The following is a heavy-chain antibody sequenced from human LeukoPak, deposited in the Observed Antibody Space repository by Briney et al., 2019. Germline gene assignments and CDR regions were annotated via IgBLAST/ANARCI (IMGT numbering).Heavy chain of an antibody. CDR2: IKSKADGGTT. CDR1: GFTFSNAW. D-gene: IGHD7-27*01. CDR3: TTGNWGSFSY. Sequence: GGSLRLSCAASGFTFSNAWMNWVRQAPGKWLECVSRIKSKADGGTTDYAAPVKGRFAISRDDSQHTLYLQVNSLQTEDTAVYYCTTGNWGSFSYWGEGTLVTVST. V-gene: IGHV3-15*01. J-gene: IGHJ4*02.